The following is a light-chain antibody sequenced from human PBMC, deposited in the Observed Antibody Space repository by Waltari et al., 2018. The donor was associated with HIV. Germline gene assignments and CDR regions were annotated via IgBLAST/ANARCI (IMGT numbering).Light chain of an antibody. CDR1: QSISSY. Sequence: DIQLNQSPSSLSASVGDRVTITCRASQSISSYLNWYQQKPGKAPKLLIYAASSLQSGVPSRFRGSGSGTDFTLTISSLQPEDFATYYCQQSYSTPYSFGQGTKLEIK. V-gene: IGKV1-39*01. J-gene: IGKJ2*03. CDR2: AAS. CDR3: QQSYSTPYS.